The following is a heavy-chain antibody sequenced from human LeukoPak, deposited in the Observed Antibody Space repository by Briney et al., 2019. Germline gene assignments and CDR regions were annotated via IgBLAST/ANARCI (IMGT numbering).Heavy chain of an antibody. V-gene: IGHV3-23*01. Sequence: PGGSLRLSCAASGGFTVSSNYMSWVRQAPGKGLEWVSAISGSGGSTYYADSVKGRFTISRDNSKNTLYLQMNSLRAVDTAVYYCAKVPRYSSSSYYYYYYGMDVWGQGTTVTVSS. CDR1: GGFTVSSNY. CDR3: AKVPRYSSSSYYYYYYGMDV. D-gene: IGHD6-6*01. CDR2: ISGSGGST. J-gene: IGHJ6*02.